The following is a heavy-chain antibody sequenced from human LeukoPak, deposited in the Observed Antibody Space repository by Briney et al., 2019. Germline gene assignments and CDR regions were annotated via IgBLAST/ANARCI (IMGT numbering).Heavy chain of an antibody. D-gene: IGHD2-2*01. V-gene: IGHV1-24*01. CDR3: ATQGGYCSSTSCYGSQYYYYMDV. CDR1: GYTLTELS. CDR2: FDPEDGET. J-gene: IGHJ6*03. Sequence: ASVKVSCKVSGYTLTELSMHWVRQAPGKGLEWMGGFDPEDGETIYAQKFQGRVTMTEDTSTDTAYMELSSLRSEDTAVYYCATQGGYCSSTSCYGSQYYYYMDVWGKGPTVTVSS.